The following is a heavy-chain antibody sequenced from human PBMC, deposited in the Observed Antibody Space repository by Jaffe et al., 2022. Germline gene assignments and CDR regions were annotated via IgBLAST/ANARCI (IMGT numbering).Heavy chain of an antibody. V-gene: IGHV4-61*02. CDR2: IYTSGST. D-gene: IGHD5-12*01. J-gene: IGHJ6*03. Sequence: QVQLQESGPGLVKPSQTLSLTCTVSGGSISSGSYYWSWIRQPAGKGLEWIGRIYTSGSTNYNPSLKSRVTISVDTSKNQFSLKLSSVTAADTAVYYCGGGYSGYDYKKTVYYYYMDVWGKGTTVTVSS. CDR3: GGGYSGYDYKKTVYYYYMDV. CDR1: GGSISSGSYY.